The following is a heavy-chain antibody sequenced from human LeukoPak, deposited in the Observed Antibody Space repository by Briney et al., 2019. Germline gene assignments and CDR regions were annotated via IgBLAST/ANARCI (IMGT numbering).Heavy chain of an antibody. D-gene: IGHD2-8*01. Sequence: PSETLSLTCTVSGGSIRSSDYYWGWIRQPPGKGLEWIGSIHYSGNIYYNPSLNSRVTISLDTSKNQFSLSLFSVTAADTAVYYCARGRYNDGVYSKTDFDSWGQGTLVTVSA. V-gene: IGHV4-39*07. CDR1: GGSIRSSDYY. CDR3: ARGRYNDGVYSKTDFDS. CDR2: IHYSGNI. J-gene: IGHJ4*02.